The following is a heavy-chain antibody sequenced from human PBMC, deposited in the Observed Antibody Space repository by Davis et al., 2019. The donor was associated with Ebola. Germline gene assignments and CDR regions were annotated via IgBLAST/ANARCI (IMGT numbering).Heavy chain of an antibody. V-gene: IGHV3-7*03. J-gene: IGHJ1*01. CDR3: ARDQQLFF. CDR2: INQDGSEE. D-gene: IGHD1-1*01. Sequence: PGGSLRLSCAVSGFTFSNFLMTWVRQAPGKGQEWVANINQDGSEENYVDSVRGRFTISRDNTQNTLYLQMNSLRVDDTAVYYCARDQQLFFWGQGTLVTVSS. CDR1: GFTFSNFL.